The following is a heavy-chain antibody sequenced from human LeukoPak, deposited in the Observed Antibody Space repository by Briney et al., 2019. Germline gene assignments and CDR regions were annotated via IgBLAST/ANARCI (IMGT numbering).Heavy chain of an antibody. CDR1: GDSISSGDYY. J-gene: IGHJ5*02. CDR3: ARDQRSSGWYGVGGDNWFDP. CDR2: IYYSGST. V-gene: IGHV4-61*08. D-gene: IGHD6-19*01. Sequence: SQTLSLTCTVSGDSISSGDYYWSWIRQPPGKGLEWIGYIYYSGSTNYNPSLKSRVTISVDTSKNQFSLKLSSVTAADTAVYYCARDQRSSGWYGVGGDNWFDPWGQGTLVTVSS.